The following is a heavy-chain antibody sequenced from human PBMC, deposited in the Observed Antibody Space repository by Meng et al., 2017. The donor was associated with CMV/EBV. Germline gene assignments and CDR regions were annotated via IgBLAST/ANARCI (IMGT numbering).Heavy chain of an antibody. D-gene: IGHD5-18*01. J-gene: IGHJ6*02. CDR2: IYSGGST. Sequence: GGSLRLSCAASGFTVSSNYVNWVRQAPGKGLEWVSVIYSGGSTYYADSVKGRFTISRDNSKNTVSLQMNSLRAEDTAVFYCARGVDTAPLGMDIWGQGTTVTVSS. CDR3: ARGVDTAPLGMDI. V-gene: IGHV3-53*01. CDR1: GFTVSSNY.